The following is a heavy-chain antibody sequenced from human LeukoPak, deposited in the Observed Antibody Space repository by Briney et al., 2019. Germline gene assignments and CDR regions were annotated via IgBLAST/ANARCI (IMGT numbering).Heavy chain of an antibody. CDR2: ISYDGSNK. CDR3: ANRPGSGYYFDY. Sequence: GGSLRLSCAASGFTFSSYGMHWVRQAPGKGLEWVAVISYDGSNKYYADSVKGRFTISRDNSKNTLYLQMSSLRAEDTAVYHCANRPGSGYYFDYWGQGTLVTVSS. J-gene: IGHJ4*02. CDR1: GFTFSSYG. D-gene: IGHD3-22*01. V-gene: IGHV3-33*05.